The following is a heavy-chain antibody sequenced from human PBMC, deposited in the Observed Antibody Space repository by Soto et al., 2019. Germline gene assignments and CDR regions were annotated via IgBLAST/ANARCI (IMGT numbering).Heavy chain of an antibody. CDR1: GFTVSSNY. Sequence: GGSLRLSCAASGFTVSSNYMSWVRQAPGKGLDGVSVLYSGGSTYYADSVKGRFTISRDNSKNTLYLQMNSLRAEDTAVYYCARGSPPGYSSGWYYFDYWGQRTLGTVAS. V-gene: IGHV3-53*01. J-gene: IGHJ4*02. CDR3: ARGSPPGYSSGWYYFDY. CDR2: LYSGGST. D-gene: IGHD6-19*01.